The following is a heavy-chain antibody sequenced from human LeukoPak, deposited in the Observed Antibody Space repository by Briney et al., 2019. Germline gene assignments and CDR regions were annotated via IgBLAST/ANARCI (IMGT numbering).Heavy chain of an antibody. Sequence: GGSLRLSCAASGFTFDEYAMHWVRQAPGKGLEWVSGIRNSGSLGYADSVKGRFTISRDSAKNSLHLQMNSLRAEDTAVYYCARERSHYAQGYYGMDVWGPGTTVTVSS. CDR1: GFTFDEYA. V-gene: IGHV3-9*01. D-gene: IGHD1-1*01. J-gene: IGHJ6*02. CDR2: IRNSGSL. CDR3: ARERSHYAQGYYGMDV.